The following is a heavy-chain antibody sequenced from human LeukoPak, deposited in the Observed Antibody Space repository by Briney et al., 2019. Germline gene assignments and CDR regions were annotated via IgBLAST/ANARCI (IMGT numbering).Heavy chain of an antibody. J-gene: IGHJ4*02. Sequence: PSQTLSLTCTVSVGSISSYYWSWIRQPPGKGLEWIGYIYYSVRTNYNPPLKSRVTISVDTSKNQFSLKLSSVTAADTAVYYCARDQPLPDFWGQGTLVTVSS. V-gene: IGHV4-59*01. CDR2: IYYSVRT. CDR3: ARDQPLPDF. CDR1: VGSISSYY.